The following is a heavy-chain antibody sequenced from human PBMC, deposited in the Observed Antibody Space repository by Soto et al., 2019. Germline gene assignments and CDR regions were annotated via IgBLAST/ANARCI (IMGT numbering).Heavy chain of an antibody. J-gene: IGHJ1*01. Sequence: GGSLRLSCAASGFTFSVYAMSWVRQAPGKGLEWVSAISSNGGRTFYADSLRGRFTIYRDNSKSALYLQMNNLRAEDTAIYYCATYSELPYEAYLQQWGQGTQVTVSA. CDR1: GFTFSVYA. CDR3: ATYSELPYEAYLQQ. V-gene: IGHV3-23*01. D-gene: IGHD1-7*01. CDR2: ISSNGGRT.